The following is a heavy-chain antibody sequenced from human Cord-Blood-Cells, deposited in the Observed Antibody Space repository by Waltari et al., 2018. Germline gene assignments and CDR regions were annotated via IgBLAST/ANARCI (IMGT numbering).Heavy chain of an antibody. V-gene: IGHV4-59*01. CDR2: IYYSGST. J-gene: IGHJ6*03. D-gene: IGHD6-13*01. CDR1: GGSISSYY. Sequence: QVQLQESGPGLVKPSETLSLTCTVSGGSISSYYWSWIRQPPGKGLEWIGYIYYSGSTNDNPALKSRVTISVDTSKNQFSLKLSSVTAADTAVYYCARTLYSSSWYRASYYYYMDVWGKGTTVTVSS. CDR3: ARTLYSSSWYRASYYYYMDV.